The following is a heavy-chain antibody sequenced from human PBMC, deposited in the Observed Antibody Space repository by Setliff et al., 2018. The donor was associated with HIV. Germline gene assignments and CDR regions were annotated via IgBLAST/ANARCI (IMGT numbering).Heavy chain of an antibody. J-gene: IGHJ4*02. Sequence: PGGSLRLSCAASGFTFSSYTIHWVRQAPGKGLEWVAVMSFDGTNKYYADSVKGRFTISRDNSKNTLYLQMNSLRVEDTAVYYCARETMYDSRGYLSHYFDYWGQGTPVTVSS. CDR3: ARETMYDSRGYLSHYFDY. V-gene: IGHV3-30-3*01. CDR1: GFTFSSYT. D-gene: IGHD3-22*01. CDR2: MSFDGTNK.